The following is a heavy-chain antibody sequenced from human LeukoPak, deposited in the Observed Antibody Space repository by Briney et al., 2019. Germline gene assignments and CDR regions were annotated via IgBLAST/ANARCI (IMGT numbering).Heavy chain of an antibody. CDR3: ARGGYYDSSVRR. D-gene: IGHD3-22*01. CDR1: GGSISSGSYY. CDR2: IYTSGST. J-gene: IGHJ3*01. Sequence: PSETLSLTCTVSGGSISSGSYYWSWIRQPAGKGLEWIGRIYTSGSTNYNPSLKSRVTISVDTSKNQFSLKLSSVTAADTAVYYCARGGYYDSSVRRWGQGTMVTVSS. V-gene: IGHV4-61*02.